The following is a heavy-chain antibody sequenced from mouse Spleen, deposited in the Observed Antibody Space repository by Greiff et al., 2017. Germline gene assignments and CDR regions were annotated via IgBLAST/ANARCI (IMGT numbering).Heavy chain of an antibody. CDR2: ISNGGGST. Sequence: DVKLVESGGGLVQPGGSLKLSCATSGFTFSDYYMYWVRQTPEKRLEWVAYISNGGGSTYYPDTVKGRFTISRDNAKNTLYLQMSRLKSEDTAMYYCARRAGTHWYFDVWGAGTTVTVSS. CDR1: GFTFSDYY. CDR3: ARRAGTHWYFDV. J-gene: IGHJ1*01. D-gene: IGHD4-1*01. V-gene: IGHV5-12*02.